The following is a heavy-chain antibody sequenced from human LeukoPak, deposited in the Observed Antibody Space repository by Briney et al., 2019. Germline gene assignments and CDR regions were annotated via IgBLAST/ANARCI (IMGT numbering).Heavy chain of an antibody. CDR3: ARDAPNYCSSTSCYRGYYYYMDV. V-gene: IGHV4-4*07. CDR1: GGSISSYY. CDR2: IYTGGST. Sequence: PSETLSLTCTVSGGSISSYYWSWIRQPAGKGLEWIGRIYTGGSTNYNPSLKSRVTMSVDTSKNQFSLKLSSVTAADTAVYYCARDAPNYCSSTSCYRGYYYYMDVWGKGTTVTVSS. D-gene: IGHD2-2*02. J-gene: IGHJ6*03.